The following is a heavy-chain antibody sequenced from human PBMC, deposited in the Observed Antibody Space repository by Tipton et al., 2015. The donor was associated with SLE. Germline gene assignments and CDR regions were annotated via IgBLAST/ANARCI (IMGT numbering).Heavy chain of an antibody. CDR1: GGSISSHY. Sequence: TLSLTCTVSGGSISSHYWSWIRQPPRTGLEWVGYIYYSGGTNYNPSLKTRVTITVDTSNKQFSLKLSSVTVADTAVYYCARDGDGSSGSYDAFDIWGQETMVTVSS. D-gene: IGHD3-10*01. CDR2: IYYSGGT. V-gene: IGHV4-59*11. CDR3: ARDGDGSSGSYDAFDI. J-gene: IGHJ3*02.